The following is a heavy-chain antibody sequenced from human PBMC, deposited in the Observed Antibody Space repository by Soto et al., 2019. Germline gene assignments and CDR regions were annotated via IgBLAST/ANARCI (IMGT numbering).Heavy chain of an antibody. CDR1: GYTFTSYG. CDR3: ARFLELVSYYYYGMDV. V-gene: IGHV1-18*01. CDR2: ISAYNGNT. J-gene: IGHJ6*02. D-gene: IGHD6-6*01. Sequence: ASVKVSCTASGYTFTSYGISWVRQAPGQGLEWMGWISAYNGNTNYAQKLQGRVTMTTDTSTSTAYMELRSLRSDDTAVYCCARFLELVSYYYYGMDVWGQGTTVTVSS.